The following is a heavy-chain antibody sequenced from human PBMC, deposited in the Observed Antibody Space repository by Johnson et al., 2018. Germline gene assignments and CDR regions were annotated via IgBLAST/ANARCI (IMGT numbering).Heavy chain of an antibody. V-gene: IGHV3-74*01. CDR1: GFTFSSYW. J-gene: IGHJ3*02. CDR2: INSDGSST. CDR3: ARRWLGDAFDI. D-gene: IGHD5-24*01. Sequence: VQLQESGGGFVQPWGYLRLSGAASGFTFSSYWMHWVRQAPGKGLVWVSRINSDGSSTSYADSVKGRFTISRDNAKNTLYLQMNSMRAEDTAVYYCARRWLGDAFDIWGQGTMVTVSS.